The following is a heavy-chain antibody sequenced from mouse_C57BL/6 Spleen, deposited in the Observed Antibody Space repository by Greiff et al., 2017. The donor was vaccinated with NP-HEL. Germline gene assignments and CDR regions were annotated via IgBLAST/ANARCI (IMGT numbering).Heavy chain of an antibody. V-gene: IGHV1-4*01. CDR2: INPSSGYT. Sequence: VQLQQSGAELARPGASVKMSCKASGYTFTSYTMHWVKQRPGQGLEWIGYINPSSGYTKYNQKFKDKATLTADESSSTAYMQLSSLTSEDSAVYYCARDGYYSWFAYWGQGTLVTVSA. J-gene: IGHJ3*01. CDR3: ARDGYYSWFAY. CDR1: GYTFTSYT. D-gene: IGHD2-3*01.